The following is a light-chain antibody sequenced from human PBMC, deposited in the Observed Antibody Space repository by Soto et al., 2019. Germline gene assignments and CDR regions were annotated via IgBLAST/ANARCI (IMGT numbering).Light chain of an antibody. CDR1: SSDVGSYKL. J-gene: IGLJ1*01. Sequence: QSALAQPASVSGSPGQSITISCTRTSSDVGSYKLVSWYQQYPGKAPKLIIYTDNKRPPGVSNRFSGSRSSNTASLTISGLQPEDEADYYCCSYGGSTTYVFGTGTKVTLL. CDR3: CSYGGSTTYV. CDR2: TDN. V-gene: IGLV2-23*01.